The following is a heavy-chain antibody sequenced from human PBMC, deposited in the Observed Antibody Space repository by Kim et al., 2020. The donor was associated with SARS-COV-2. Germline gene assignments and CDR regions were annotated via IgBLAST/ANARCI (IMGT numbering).Heavy chain of an antibody. CDR1: GYTFTSYY. CDR3: ARDGVMYSSSWTYYYYYGMDV. CDR2: INPSGGST. J-gene: IGHJ6*02. Sequence: ASVKVSCKASGYTFTSYYMHWVRQAPGQGHEWMGIINPSGGSTSYAQKFQGRVTITRHTSTSTVYMELSSLRSEDTAVYYCARDGVMYSSSWTYYYYYGMDVWGQGTTVTVSS. D-gene: IGHD6-13*01. V-gene: IGHV1-46*01.